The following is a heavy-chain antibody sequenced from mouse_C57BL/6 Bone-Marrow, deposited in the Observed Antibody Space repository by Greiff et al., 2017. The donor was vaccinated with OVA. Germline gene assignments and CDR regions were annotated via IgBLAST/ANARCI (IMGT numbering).Heavy chain of an antibody. CDR1: GFTFSDYY. CDR2: INYDGSST. D-gene: IGHD3-2*02. CDR3: ARDGDSSGFDY. J-gene: IGHJ2*01. V-gene: IGHV5-16*01. Sequence: EVNVVESEGGLVQPGSSMKLSCTASGFTFSDYYMAWVRQVPEKGLEWVANINYDGSSTYYLDSLKSRFIISRDNAKNILYLQMSSLKSEDTATYYCARDGDSSGFDYWGQGTTLTVSS.